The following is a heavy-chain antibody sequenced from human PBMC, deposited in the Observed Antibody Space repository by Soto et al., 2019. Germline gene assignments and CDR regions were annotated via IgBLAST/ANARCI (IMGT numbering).Heavy chain of an antibody. CDR3: ARGKGSGYHNWFDP. CDR1: GYTITSYA. V-gene: IGHV1-18*01. Sequence: SVKVSCKASGYTITSYAMSWARQAHGQGLEWMGWISAYNGNTNYAQKLQGRVTMTTDTSTSTAYMELRSLRSDDTTVYFCARGKGSGYHNWFDPWGQGTLVTVSS. J-gene: IGHJ5*02. CDR2: ISAYNGNT. D-gene: IGHD3-22*01.